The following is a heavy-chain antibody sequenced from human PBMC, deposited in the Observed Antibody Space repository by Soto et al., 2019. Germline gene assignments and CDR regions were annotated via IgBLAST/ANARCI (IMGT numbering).Heavy chain of an antibody. V-gene: IGHV3-11*01. CDR3: ARDLGYYESDGYFDY. J-gene: IGHJ4*02. D-gene: IGHD3-22*01. CDR1: GFTFSDNY. Sequence: GGSLRLSCAASGFTFSDNYMSGSRQAPGKGLEWVSYISSSGSIIYYADSVKGRFTISRDNAKNSLYLQMNSLRAEDTAVYYCARDLGYYESDGYFDYWGQGALVTVSS. CDR2: ISSSGSII.